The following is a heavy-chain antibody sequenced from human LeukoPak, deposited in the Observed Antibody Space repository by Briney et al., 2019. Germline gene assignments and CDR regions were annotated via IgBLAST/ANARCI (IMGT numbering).Heavy chain of an antibody. CDR2: IYGNGRY. CDR1: GDSISHGDKY. Sequence: PSQTLSLTCTVSGDSISHGDKYWTWIRQPAGKPLEWIGRIYGNGRYNYNPSLGSRVTLSLDTSKNQFSLELVSVTAADTAVYYCAREKVPAAQGWFDPWGQGTLVTVSS. V-gene: IGHV4-61*02. CDR3: AREKVPAAQGWFDP. J-gene: IGHJ5*02. D-gene: IGHD2-2*01.